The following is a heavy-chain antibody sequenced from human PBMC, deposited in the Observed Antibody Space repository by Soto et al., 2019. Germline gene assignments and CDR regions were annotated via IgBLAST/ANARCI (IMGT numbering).Heavy chain of an antibody. V-gene: IGHV1-46*01. J-gene: IGHJ6*02. CDR3: ALTTVVYYYYYGMDV. CDR1: GYTFTSYY. D-gene: IGHD4-17*01. CDR2: INPSGGST. Sequence: GASVKVSCKASGYTFTSYYMHWVRQAPGQGLEWMGIINPSGGSTSYAQKFQGRVTMTRDTSTSTVYMELSSLRSEDTAVYYCALTTVVYYYYYGMDVWGQGTTVTVS.